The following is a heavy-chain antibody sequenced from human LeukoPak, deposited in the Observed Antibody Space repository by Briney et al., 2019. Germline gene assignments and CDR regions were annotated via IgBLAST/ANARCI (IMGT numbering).Heavy chain of an antibody. CDR1: GFTFSTYW. J-gene: IGHJ3*02. Sequence: GGSLRLSCAASGFTFSTYWIHWVRQAPGKGRLWVSRINTDGSTTNYADSVKGRFTISRDNAKNTLYLQMNSLRAEATAVYYCARGYCTDGSCSGAFDIWGQGTMVTVSS. D-gene: IGHD2-15*01. CDR2: INTDGSTT. CDR3: ARGYCTDGSCSGAFDI. V-gene: IGHV3-74*01.